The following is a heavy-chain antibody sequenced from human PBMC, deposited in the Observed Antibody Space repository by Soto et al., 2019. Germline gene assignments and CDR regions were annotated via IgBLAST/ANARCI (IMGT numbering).Heavy chain of an antibody. J-gene: IGHJ6*02. D-gene: IGHD3-22*01. V-gene: IGHV5-10-1*01. Sequence: PGESLKISCNGSGYSFTIYWISWVRQMPGKGLEWMGRIDPSDSYTNYSPSFQGHVTISADKSISTAYLQWSSLKASDTAMYYCARLGYDSSGYYYYYGMDVWGQGTTVTVSS. CDR1: GYSFTIYW. CDR2: IDPSDSYT. CDR3: ARLGYDSSGYYYYYGMDV.